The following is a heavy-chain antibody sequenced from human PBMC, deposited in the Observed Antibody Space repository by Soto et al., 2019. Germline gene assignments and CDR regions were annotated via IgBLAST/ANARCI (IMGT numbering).Heavy chain of an antibody. CDR3: ARVRGYCSSPSCYELDY. D-gene: IGHD2-2*01. Sequence: QVQLVQSGAEVKKPGASVKVSCKASGYTFTGYYMHWVRQAPRQGLELMGWINPNSGGTNYAQKFQGWVTMTRATSISTAYMELSRLRSDDTAVYYCARVRGYCSSPSCYELDYWGQRTLVTVS. J-gene: IGHJ4*02. V-gene: IGHV1-2*04. CDR1: GYTFTGYY. CDR2: INPNSGGT.